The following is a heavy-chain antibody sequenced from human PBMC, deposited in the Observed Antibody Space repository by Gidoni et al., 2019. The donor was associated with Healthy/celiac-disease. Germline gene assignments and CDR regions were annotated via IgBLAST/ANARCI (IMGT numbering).Heavy chain of an antibody. Sequence: QVQLVQSGAEVKKPGASVKVSCKASGYTFTGYYMHWVRQAPGQGLEWMGWINPNSGGTNYAQKFQGRVTMTRDTSISTAYMELSRLRSDDTAVFYCARRLAVTTSDNYAGHIDYWGQGTLVTVSS. V-gene: IGHV1-2*02. CDR2: INPNSGGT. CDR1: GYTFTGYY. J-gene: IGHJ4*02. D-gene: IGHD4-17*01. CDR3: ARRLAVTTSDNYAGHIDY.